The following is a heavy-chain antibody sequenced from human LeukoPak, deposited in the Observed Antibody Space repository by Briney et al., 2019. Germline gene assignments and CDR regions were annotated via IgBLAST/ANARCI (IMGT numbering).Heavy chain of an antibody. V-gene: IGHV1-8*01. CDR2: MNPNSGNT. CDR3: ARQGPSYKGFDY. CDR1: GYTFTSYD. Sequence: ASVKVSCKASGYTFTSYDINWVRQATGQGLAWMGWMNPNSGNTGYVQKFQGRVTVTRNTSISTAYMELSSLRSEDTAVYYCARQGPSYKGFDYGGQGTLVTVSA. D-gene: IGHD3-10*01. J-gene: IGHJ4*02.